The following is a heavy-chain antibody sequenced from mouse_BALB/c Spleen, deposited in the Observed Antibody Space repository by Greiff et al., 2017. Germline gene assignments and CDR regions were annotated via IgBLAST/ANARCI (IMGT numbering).Heavy chain of an antibody. J-gene: IGHJ3*01. V-gene: IGHV3-2*02. CDR1: GYSITSDYA. Sequence: EVHLVESGPGLVKPSQSLSLTCTVTGYSITSDYAWNWIRQFPGNKLEWMGYISYSGSTSYNPSLKSRISITRDTSKNQFFLQLNSVTTEDTATYDCARARSARATAWFAYWGQGTLVTVSA. D-gene: IGHD3-1*01. CDR3: ARARSARATAWFAY. CDR2: ISYSGST.